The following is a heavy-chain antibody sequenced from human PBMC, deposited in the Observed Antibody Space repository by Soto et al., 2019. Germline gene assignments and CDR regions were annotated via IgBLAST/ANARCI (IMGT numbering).Heavy chain of an antibody. J-gene: IGHJ6*02. CDR2: INGYNGRT. Sequence: ASVKVSCKTSGSFFSSFGISWVREAPGQGLEWMGWINGYNGRTNYAEKFQDRVSMTTDTSTATAYMELRSLRSEDTAVYYCAREISYVSGGHLYYGMDVLGQGTAVTVSS. V-gene: IGHV1-18*01. D-gene: IGHD3-16*01. CDR3: AREISYVSGGHLYYGMDV. CDR1: GSFFSSFG.